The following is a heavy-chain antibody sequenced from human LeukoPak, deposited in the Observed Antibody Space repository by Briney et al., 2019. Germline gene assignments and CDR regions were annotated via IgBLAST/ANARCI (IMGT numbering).Heavy chain of an antibody. J-gene: IGHJ4*02. V-gene: IGHV1-18*01. CDR2: ISAYNGNT. CDR3: AREFFCTGDCSHSPDY. D-gene: IGHD2-21*02. CDR1: GYTFTSYG. Sequence: ASVKVSCKASGYTFTSYGISWVRQAPGQGLEWMGWISAYNGNTNYAQKLQGRVTMTTDTSTSTAYMELRSLRSDDTAVYYCAREFFCTGDCSHSPDYWGQGTLVTVSS.